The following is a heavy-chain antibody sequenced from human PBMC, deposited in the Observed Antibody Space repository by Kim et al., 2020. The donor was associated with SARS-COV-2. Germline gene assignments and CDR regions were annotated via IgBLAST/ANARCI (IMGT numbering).Heavy chain of an antibody. J-gene: IGHJ4*02. CDR2: VYWDDDK. CDR3: IYQRPHYYGSANSFKLDDY. CDR1: GFSLNTDAVA. V-gene: IGHV2-5*02. D-gene: IGHD3-10*01. Sequence: SGPTLVNPTQTLTLACSFSGFSLNTDAVAVGWIRQPPGKAPEWLAVVYWDDDKRYSPSLKSRLTITKETSKKQVVLTMTNMKPEDSATFYCIYQRPHYYGSANSFKLDDYWGQGILVIVSS.